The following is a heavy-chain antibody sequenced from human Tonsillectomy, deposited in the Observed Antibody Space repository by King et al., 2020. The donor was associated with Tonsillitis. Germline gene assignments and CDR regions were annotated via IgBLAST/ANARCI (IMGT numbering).Heavy chain of an antibody. J-gene: IGHJ6*02. CDR3: ARGGYRRSGYIYYYYGMDV. CDR1: GGSFSGYY. CDR2: INHSGST. V-gene: IGHV4-34*01. D-gene: IGHD3-3*01. Sequence: VQLQQWGAGLLKPSETLSLTCAVYGGSFSGYYWSWIRQPPGKGLEWIGEINHSGSTNYNPSLKSRVTISVDTSKNQFSLKLSSVTAADTAVYYCARGGYRRSGYIYYYYGMDVWGQGTTVTVSS.